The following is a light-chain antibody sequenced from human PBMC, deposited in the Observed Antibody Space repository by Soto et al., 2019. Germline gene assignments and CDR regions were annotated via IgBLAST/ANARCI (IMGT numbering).Light chain of an antibody. CDR1: SSDVGSNNH. Sequence: QSALTQPASVSGSPGQSITISCTGTSSDVGSNNHVSWYQQHPGKAPKLMIYEGSKRPSGVSNRFSGSKSGNTASLTISGLQADDEADYYCCSYAGSSTYVFGTGTKLTVL. CDR3: CSYAGSSTYV. V-gene: IGLV2-23*01. CDR2: EGS. J-gene: IGLJ1*01.